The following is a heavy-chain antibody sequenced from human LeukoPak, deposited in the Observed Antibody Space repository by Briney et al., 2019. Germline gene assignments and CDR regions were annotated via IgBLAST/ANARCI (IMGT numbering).Heavy chain of an antibody. D-gene: IGHD1-14*01. CDR3: AKPARTDAFDI. CDR2: ISGSGGRT. V-gene: IGHV3-23*01. CDR1: GSTFNNYA. J-gene: IGHJ3*02. Sequence: GGSLRLSCAASGSTFNNYAMNWVRQAPGKGLEWVSSISGSGGRTYYADSVKGRFTISRDNSKNTLYLQMNSLRAEDTAVYYCAKPARTDAFDIWGQGTMVTVSS.